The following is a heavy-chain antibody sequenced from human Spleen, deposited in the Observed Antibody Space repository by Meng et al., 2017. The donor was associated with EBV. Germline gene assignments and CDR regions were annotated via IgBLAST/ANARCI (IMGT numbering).Heavy chain of an antibody. CDR2: INHSGST. Sequence: QVQLQQWGAGLLKPSETLSLTCAVYGGSFSGYYWSWIRQPPGKGLEWIGEINHSGSTNYNPSLKSRVTISVDTSKNQFSLKLSSVTAADAAVYYCARTLRERLFDWFWSQGTLVTVSS. CDR1: GGSFSGYY. J-gene: IGHJ4*02. V-gene: IGHV4-34*01. CDR3: ARTLRERLFDWF. D-gene: IGHD3-9*01.